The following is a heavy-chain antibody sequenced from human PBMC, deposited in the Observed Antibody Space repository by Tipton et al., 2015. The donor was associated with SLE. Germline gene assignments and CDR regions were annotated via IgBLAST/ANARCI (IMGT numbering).Heavy chain of an antibody. Sequence: TLSLTCTISSGSITSNYWAWIRQPPGKGLEWIGYIYYTGSSNHNPSLKGRVTMSVDTSKNQFSLSVNSVTAADTAVYYCARSMLTTKRVFDYWGQGTLVTVSS. V-gene: IGHV4-59*01. CDR2: IYYTGSS. CDR1: SGSITSNY. CDR3: ARSMLTTKRVFDY. D-gene: IGHD3-16*01. J-gene: IGHJ4*02.